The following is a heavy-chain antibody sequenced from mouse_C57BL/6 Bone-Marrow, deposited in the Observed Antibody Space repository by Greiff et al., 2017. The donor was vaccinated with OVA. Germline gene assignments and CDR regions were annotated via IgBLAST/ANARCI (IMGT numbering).Heavy chain of an antibody. Sequence: EVKVVESGGGLVQPGASLRLSCAASGFTFTDYYMSWVRQPPGKAPEWLALIRNKANGYTTEYTASVKCRFTISRDNSQNILYLQMNTLRAEDSATYYCVKAAYYYGSSLYYAMDYWGQGTSVTVSS. CDR3: VKAAYYYGSSLYYAMDY. CDR1: GFTFTDYY. J-gene: IGHJ4*01. CDR2: IRNKANGYTT. D-gene: IGHD1-1*01. V-gene: IGHV7-4*01.